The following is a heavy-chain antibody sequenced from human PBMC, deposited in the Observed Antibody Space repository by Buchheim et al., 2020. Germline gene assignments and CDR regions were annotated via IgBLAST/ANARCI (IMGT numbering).Heavy chain of an antibody. Sequence: QVQLQQWGAGLLKPSETLSLTCAVYGGSFSGYYWSWIRQPPGKGLEWIGEINHSGSTNYNPSLKSRVTISVDTSKNQFSLKLSFGTAAATDVYDCAGVRFYYYYMDVWGKGTT. J-gene: IGHJ6*03. V-gene: IGHV4-34*01. CDR2: INHSGST. CDR3: AGVRFYYYYMDV. CDR1: GGSFSGYY.